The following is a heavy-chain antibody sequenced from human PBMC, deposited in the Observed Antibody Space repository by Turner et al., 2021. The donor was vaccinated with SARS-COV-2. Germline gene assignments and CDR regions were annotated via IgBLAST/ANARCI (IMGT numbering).Heavy chain of an antibody. CDR2: IYYSGIT. CDR3: ARLMDTAMDYYGMDV. CDR1: GGSISSSTYY. Sequence: QLQLQESGPGLVKPSETLSLTCTVSGGSISSSTYYWGWIRQPPGKGLEWIGRIYYSGITYYNPSLKSRCTSAVDTSKNQFSLKLSSVTAADTAVYYCARLMDTAMDYYGMDVWGQGTTVTVSS. J-gene: IGHJ6*02. V-gene: IGHV4-39*01. D-gene: IGHD5-18*01.